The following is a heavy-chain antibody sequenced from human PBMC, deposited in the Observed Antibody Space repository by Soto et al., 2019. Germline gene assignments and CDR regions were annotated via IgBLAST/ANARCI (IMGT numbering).Heavy chain of an antibody. Sequence: SQTLSLTCAISGDSVSSKSAGWSWIRQSPSRGLEWLGRTSYRSKWYNNYAESVKSRIIIKPDTSKNQFSLQLNSVTPDDTAVYYCATFRFDYWGQGTLVTVSS. J-gene: IGHJ4*02. CDR3: ATFRFDY. CDR1: GDSVSSKSAG. V-gene: IGHV6-1*01. CDR2: TSYRSKWYN.